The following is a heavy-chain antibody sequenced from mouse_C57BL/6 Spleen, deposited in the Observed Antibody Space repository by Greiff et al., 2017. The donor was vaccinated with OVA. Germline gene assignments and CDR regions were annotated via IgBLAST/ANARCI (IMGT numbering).Heavy chain of an antibody. D-gene: IGHD1-1*01. CDR1: GYTFTSYW. J-gene: IGHJ1*03. CDR3: AVYGSSYDWYFDV. Sequence: QVQLQQPGAELVMPGASVKLSCKASGYTFTSYWMHWVKQRPGQGLEWIGEIDPSDSYTNYNQKFKGKSTLTVAKSASTAYMQLSSLTSEDSAVYYCAVYGSSYDWYFDVWGTGTTVTVSS. CDR2: IDPSDSYT. V-gene: IGHV1-69*01.